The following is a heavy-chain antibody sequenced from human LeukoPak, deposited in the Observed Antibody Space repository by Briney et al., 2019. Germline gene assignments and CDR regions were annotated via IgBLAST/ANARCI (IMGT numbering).Heavy chain of an antibody. Sequence: GGYLRLSCAASGFTFGGFAMSWIRQAPGKGLEWVSSISRSGESTFYADSVKGRFTISRDNSKNTLYLQMNSLRAEDTAMYYCAKDQSSGWPTFDYWGQGTLVTVSS. J-gene: IGHJ4*02. CDR1: GFTFGGFA. D-gene: IGHD6-19*01. CDR3: AKDQSSGWPTFDY. CDR2: ISRSGEST. V-gene: IGHV3-23*01.